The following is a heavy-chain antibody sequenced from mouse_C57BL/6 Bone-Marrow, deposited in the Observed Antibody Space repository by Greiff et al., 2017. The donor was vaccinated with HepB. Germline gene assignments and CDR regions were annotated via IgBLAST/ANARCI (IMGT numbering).Heavy chain of an antibody. V-gene: IGHV5-15*01. CDR2: ISNLAYSI. CDR1: GFTFSDYR. CDR3: ARHGSSPF. J-gene: IGHJ3*01. D-gene: IGHD1-1*01. Sequence: EVKLVESGGGLVQPGGSLKLSCAASGFTFSDYRMAWVRQAPRKGPEWVAFISNLAYSIYYADTVTGRFTISRENAKNTLYLEMSSLRSEDTAMYYCARHGSSPFWGQGTLVTVSA.